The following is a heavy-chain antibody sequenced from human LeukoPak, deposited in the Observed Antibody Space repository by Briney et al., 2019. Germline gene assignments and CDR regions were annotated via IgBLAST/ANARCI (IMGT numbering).Heavy chain of an antibody. CDR3: ARQPTVSPHFDY. CDR2: IYYSGST. D-gene: IGHD4-17*01. CDR1: GGSISSYY. V-gene: IGHV4-59*08. Sequence: SETLSLTCTVYGGSISSYYWSWIRQPPGKGLEWIAYIYYSGSTNYNPSLKRRVTISVDTSKNQFSLKLNSVTAADTAVYYCARQPTVSPHFDYWGQGTLVTVSS. J-gene: IGHJ4*02.